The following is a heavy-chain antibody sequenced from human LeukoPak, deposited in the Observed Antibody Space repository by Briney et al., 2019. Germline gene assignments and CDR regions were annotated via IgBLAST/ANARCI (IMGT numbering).Heavy chain of an antibody. CDR3: ARGPPPDFDY. V-gene: IGHV4-4*07. J-gene: IGHJ4*02. CDR1: GDSISSYF. Sequence: SETLSLTCTVSGDSISSYFWSGVRQPAGKGLEWIGRIHPSGSTNYNPSLKSRVTLSVDTSKNQFSLKLSSVTAADTAVYYCARGPPPDFDYWGRGTLVTVSS. CDR2: IHPSGST.